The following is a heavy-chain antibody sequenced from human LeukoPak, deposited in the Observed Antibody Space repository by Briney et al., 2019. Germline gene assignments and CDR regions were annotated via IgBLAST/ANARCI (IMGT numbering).Heavy chain of an antibody. CDR3: AGSYPGWFDP. D-gene: IGHD2-21*01. CDR1: GGSISSYY. CDR2: IYYSGST. J-gene: IGHJ5*02. V-gene: IGHV4-59*01. Sequence: SETLSLTCTVSGGSISSYYWSWIRQPPGKGLEWIGYIYYSGSTNYNPSLKSRVTISVDTSKNQFSLKLSSVTAADTAVYYCAGSYPGWFDPWGQGTLVTVSS.